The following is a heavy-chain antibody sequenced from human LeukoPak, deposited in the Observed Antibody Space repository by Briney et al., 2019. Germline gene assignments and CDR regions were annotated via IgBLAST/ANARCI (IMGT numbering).Heavy chain of an antibody. CDR1: GGSIISYY. Sequence: PSETLSLTCTVSGGSIISYYWSWIRQPAGKGLEWIGRIYTSGSTNYNPSLKSRVTMSVDTSKNQFSLKLSSVTAADTAVYYCARNYYDSSGYKCAFDYWGQGTLVTVSS. CDR2: IYTSGST. D-gene: IGHD3-22*01. J-gene: IGHJ4*02. V-gene: IGHV4-4*07. CDR3: ARNYYDSSGYKCAFDY.